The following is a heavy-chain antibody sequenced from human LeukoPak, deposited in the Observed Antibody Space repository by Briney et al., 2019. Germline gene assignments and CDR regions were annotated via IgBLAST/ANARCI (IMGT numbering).Heavy chain of an antibody. Sequence: GGSLRLSCAASGFTFSSYAIHWVRQAPGKGLEWVAVISYGGSNKYYADSVKGRFTISRDNSKNTLYLQMNSLRAEDTAVYYCARDVIIMVRGVITYYYYGMDVWGKGTTVTVSS. D-gene: IGHD3-10*01. J-gene: IGHJ6*04. CDR2: ISYGGSNK. CDR3: ARDVIIMVRGVITYYYYGMDV. CDR1: GFTFSSYA. V-gene: IGHV3-30*04.